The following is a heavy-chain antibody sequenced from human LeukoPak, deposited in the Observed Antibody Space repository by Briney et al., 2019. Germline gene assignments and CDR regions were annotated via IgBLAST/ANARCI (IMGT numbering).Heavy chain of an antibody. D-gene: IGHD2-2*01. J-gene: IGHJ6*02. CDR1: GYTFTSYG. Sequence: ASVTVSCKASGYTFTSYGISWVRQAPGQGLEWMGWISAYNGNTNYAQKLQGRVTMTTDTSTSTAYMELRSLRSDDTAVYYCARYFCSSTSCCSPAYYYYGMDVWGQGTTVTVSS. CDR3: ARYFCSSTSCCSPAYYYYGMDV. CDR2: ISAYNGNT. V-gene: IGHV1-18*01.